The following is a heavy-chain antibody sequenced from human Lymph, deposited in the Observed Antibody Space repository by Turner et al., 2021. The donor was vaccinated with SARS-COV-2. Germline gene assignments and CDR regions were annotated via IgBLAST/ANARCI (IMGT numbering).Heavy chain of an antibody. CDR3: ARDGYYDSSGYYLRGEGVFDL. CDR1: GGSICGYY. D-gene: IGHD3-22*01. V-gene: IGHV4-4*07. CDR2: IYTSGST. Sequence: QVQLQESGPGLVKPSETLSLTCTVSGGSICGYYWSWIRQPAGKGLEWIGRIYTSGSTNYNSSLKSRVTMSVDTSKNQFSLKLSSVTAADTAVYYFARDGYYDSSGYYLRGEGVFDLWGRGTLVTVSS. J-gene: IGHJ2*01.